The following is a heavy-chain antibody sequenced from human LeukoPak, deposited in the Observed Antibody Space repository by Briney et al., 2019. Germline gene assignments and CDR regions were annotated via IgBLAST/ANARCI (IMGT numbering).Heavy chain of an antibody. D-gene: IGHD2-15*01. J-gene: IGHJ4*02. Sequence: SETLSLTCAVYGGSFSGYYWSWIRQPPGKGLEWIGYIYYSGSTNYNPSLKSRVTISVDTSKNQFSLKLSSVTAADTAVYYCARFSHCSGGSCYSGSDYWGQGTLVTVPS. CDR1: GGSFSGYY. CDR2: IYYSGST. V-gene: IGHV4-59*08. CDR3: ARFSHCSGGSCYSGSDY.